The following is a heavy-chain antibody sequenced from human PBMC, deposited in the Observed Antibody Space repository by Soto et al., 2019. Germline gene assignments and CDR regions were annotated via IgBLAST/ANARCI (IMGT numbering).Heavy chain of an antibody. CDR3: ATNNTPGGMDV. Sequence: GSXRLSCAASGFTVSANYMGWVRLAPGEGLEWVSVLSSGGRTYYPASLEGRFTISGDNSKNTVYLQMHSLRVEDTAVYYCATNNTPGGMDVWGQGTTVTVSS. J-gene: IGHJ6*02. V-gene: IGHV3-53*01. D-gene: IGHD1-20*01. CDR1: GFTVSANY. CDR2: LSSGGRT.